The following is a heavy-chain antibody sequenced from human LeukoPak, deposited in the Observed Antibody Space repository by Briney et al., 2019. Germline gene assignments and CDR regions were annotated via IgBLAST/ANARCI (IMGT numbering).Heavy chain of an antibody. V-gene: IGHV1-69*13. CDR3: ARDGIAVAGYYYYGMDV. CDR1: GGTFSSYA. Sequence: SVKVSCKASGGTFSSYAISWVRQAPGQGLEWMGGIIPIFGTANYAQKFQGRVTITADESTSTAYMELSSLRSEDTAVYYCARDGIAVAGYYYYGMDVWGQGTTVTVSS. D-gene: IGHD6-19*01. J-gene: IGHJ6*02. CDR2: IIPIFGTA.